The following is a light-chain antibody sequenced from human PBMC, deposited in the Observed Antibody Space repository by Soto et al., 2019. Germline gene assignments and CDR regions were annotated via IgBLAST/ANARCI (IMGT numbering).Light chain of an antibody. CDR1: QTISSNY. Sequence: IVLTQSPGTLSLSPGERAALSCRASQTISSNYLAWYQQKPGQPPRLLIYGASARATGIPDRFSGSGSGTDFTLTISGLEPEDFAVYYCQQYGSSVFTFGPGTKVDMK. CDR3: QQYGSSVFT. V-gene: IGKV3-20*01. J-gene: IGKJ3*01. CDR2: GAS.